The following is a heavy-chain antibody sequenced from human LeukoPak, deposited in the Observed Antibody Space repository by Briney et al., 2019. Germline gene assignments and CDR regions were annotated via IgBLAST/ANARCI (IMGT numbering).Heavy chain of an antibody. J-gene: IGHJ4*02. Sequence: GRSLRHSCAAPGLTFDDYAMHRVRQAPGKGLEWDSGISWNSSSIGYADSVMSRFTISRDNAKNSLYLQMNSLRAEDTALYYCGKDMRYDSSGHLDYWGQGTLIPVSS. CDR1: GLTFDDYA. CDR2: ISWNSSSI. D-gene: IGHD3-22*01. CDR3: GKDMRYDSSGHLDY. V-gene: IGHV3-9*01.